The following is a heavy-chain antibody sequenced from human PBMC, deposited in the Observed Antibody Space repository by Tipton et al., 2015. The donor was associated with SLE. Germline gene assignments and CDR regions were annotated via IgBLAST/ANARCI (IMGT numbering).Heavy chain of an antibody. J-gene: IGHJ4*02. D-gene: IGHD4-11*01. CDR3: ARPSSNYDSYSFDS. CDR2: ISSSSTYI. Sequence: SLRLSCVASGFTFSTYYMNWVRQAPGKGLEWVSSISSSSTYIYYADSVKGRFTISRDNAKNSLYLQMNSLRAEDTAVYFCARPSSNYDSYSFDSWGQGTLVTVSS. V-gene: IGHV3-21*01. CDR1: GFTFSTYY.